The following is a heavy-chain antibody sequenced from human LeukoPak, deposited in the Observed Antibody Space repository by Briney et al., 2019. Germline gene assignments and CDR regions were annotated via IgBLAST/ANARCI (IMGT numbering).Heavy chain of an antibody. CDR1: GFTFSSYA. Sequence: PGGSLRLSCAASGFTFSSYAMHWVRQAPGKGLEYVSAITNNGGSTYYGNSVKGRFTISRDNSKNTLYLQMGSLRADDMAVYYCARGVSDCRVGTCDRGPYDYWGQGTLVTVSS. J-gene: IGHJ4*02. CDR3: ARGVSDCRVGTCDRGPYDY. V-gene: IGHV3-64*01. CDR2: ITNNGGST. D-gene: IGHD2-15*01.